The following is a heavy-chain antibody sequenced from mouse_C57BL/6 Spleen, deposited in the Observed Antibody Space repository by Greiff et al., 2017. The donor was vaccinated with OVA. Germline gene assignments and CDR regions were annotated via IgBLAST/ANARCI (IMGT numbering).Heavy chain of an antibody. J-gene: IGHJ4*01. D-gene: IGHD5-1-1*01. V-gene: IGHV1-82*01. CDR3: ARCVYLYAMDY. CDR2: IYPGDGDT. CDR1: GYAFTSYR. Sequence: QVQLQQSGPELVKPGASVKISCKASGYAFTSYRMNWVKQRPGQGLEWIGWIYPGDGDTNSNGKFKGKATVTADKSSITAYMQLSSLTSDDFAVYFCARCVYLYAMDYWGQGTSVTVSS.